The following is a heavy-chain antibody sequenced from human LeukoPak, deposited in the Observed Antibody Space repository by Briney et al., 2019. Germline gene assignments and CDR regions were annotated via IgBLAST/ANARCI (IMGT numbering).Heavy chain of an antibody. Sequence: PGGSLRLSCAASGFTFSSYAMSWVRQAPGKGLEWVSAISGSGGSTYYADSVKGRFTISRDNSKNTLYLQMNSLRAEDTAVYYCAKGPDVIAAAGTGRFDYWGQGTLVTVSS. D-gene: IGHD6-13*01. J-gene: IGHJ4*02. CDR3: AKGPDVIAAAGTGRFDY. CDR2: ISGSGGST. CDR1: GFTFSSYA. V-gene: IGHV3-23*01.